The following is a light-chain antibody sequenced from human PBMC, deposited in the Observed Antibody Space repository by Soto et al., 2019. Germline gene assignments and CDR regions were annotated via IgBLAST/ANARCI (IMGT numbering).Light chain of an antibody. CDR2: AAS. V-gene: IGKV1-9*01. J-gene: IGKJ5*01. CDR1: QGISSY. CDR3: QQLNSFPIT. Sequence: DIQLTQSPSFLSASVGDRVTITCRASQGISSYLAWNQQKPGKAPKVLIYAASTLQSGVPSRFSGSGSGTEFTLTISSLQPEDFATYFCQQLNSFPITFGQGTRLEIK.